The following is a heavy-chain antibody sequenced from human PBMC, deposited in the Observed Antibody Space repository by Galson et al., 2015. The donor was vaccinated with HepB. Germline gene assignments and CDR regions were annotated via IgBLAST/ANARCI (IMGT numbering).Heavy chain of an antibody. J-gene: IGHJ5*02. CDR1: GDSVSSNSAA. CDR3: ARGDYYGSGSYYSREGGNWFDP. D-gene: IGHD3-10*01. CDR2: TYYRSKWYN. V-gene: IGHV6-1*01. Sequence: CAISGDSVSSNSAAWNWIRQSPSRGLEWLGRTYYRSKWYNDYAVSVKSRITINPDTSKSQFSLQLNSVTPEDTAVYYCARGDYYGSGSYYSREGGNWFDPWGQGTLVTVSS.